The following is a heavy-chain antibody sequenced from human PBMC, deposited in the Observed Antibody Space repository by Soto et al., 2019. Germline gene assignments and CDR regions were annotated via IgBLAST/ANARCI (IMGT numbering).Heavy chain of an antibody. V-gene: IGHV4-39*01. CDR2: IDYNGVT. J-gene: IGHJ4*02. CDR1: GGSIYRSGYY. Sequence: SETLSLTCTVSGGSIYRSGYYWGWIRQPPGRGLEWIGNIDYNGVTYSNPSLKSRVTISRDASKNQFSLKLTSVTAADTALYYCGKVLVGATGHTDSDSWGPGTLVTVSS. CDR3: GKVLVGATGHTDSDS. D-gene: IGHD2-15*01.